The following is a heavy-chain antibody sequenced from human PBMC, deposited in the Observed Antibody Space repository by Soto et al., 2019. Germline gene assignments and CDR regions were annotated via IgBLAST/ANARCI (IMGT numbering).Heavy chain of an antibody. CDR1: GYTFTDYY. Sequence: QVQLVQSGAEVKKPGASVKVSCKASGYTFTDYYIHWVRQAPGQGLEWMGWINPNNAGTDYAQKFQGWVTMTRDTSITTTYMELKRLRSDDTAVYYCARDGYTSGWYGDFDYWGQGTLVTVSS. J-gene: IGHJ4*02. D-gene: IGHD6-19*01. CDR3: ARDGYTSGWYGDFDY. CDR2: INPNNAGT. V-gene: IGHV1-2*04.